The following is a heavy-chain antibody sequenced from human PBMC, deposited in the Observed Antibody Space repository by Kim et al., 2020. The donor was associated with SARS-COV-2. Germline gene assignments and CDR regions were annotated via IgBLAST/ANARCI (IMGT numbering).Heavy chain of an antibody. CDR2: IYYSGST. Sequence: SETLSPTCTVSGGSISSGGYYWSWIRQHPGKGLEWIGYIYYSGSTYYNPSLKSRVTISVDTSKNQFSLKLSSVTAADTAVYYCARKYCSGGSCSYFDYWGQGTLVTVSS. D-gene: IGHD2-15*01. CDR3: ARKYCSGGSCSYFDY. CDR1: GGSISSGGYY. V-gene: IGHV4-31*03. J-gene: IGHJ4*02.